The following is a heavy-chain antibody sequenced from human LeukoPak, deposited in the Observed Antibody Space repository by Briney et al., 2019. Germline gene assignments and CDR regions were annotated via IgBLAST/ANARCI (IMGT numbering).Heavy chain of an antibody. CDR2: INHSGST. J-gene: IGHJ4*02. D-gene: IGHD6-6*01. V-gene: IGHV4-34*01. Sequence: ASETLSLTCAVYGGSFSGYYWSWIRQPPGKGLEWIGEINHSGSTNYNPSLKSRVTISVDTSKNQFSLKLSSVTAADTAVYYCASSHPLEYSRSSWLAYWGQGTPVTVSS. CDR3: ASSHPLEYSRSSWLAY. CDR1: GGSFSGYY.